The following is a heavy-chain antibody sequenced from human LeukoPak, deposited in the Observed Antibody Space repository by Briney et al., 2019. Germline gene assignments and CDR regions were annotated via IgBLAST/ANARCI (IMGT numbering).Heavy chain of an antibody. D-gene: IGHD3-22*01. CDR2: MNPNSGKT. Sequence: GASVKVSCKSSGYTFTGYYMHWVRQATGQGLEWMGWMNPNSGKTGYEQKFQGRVTMTRNTSRSRAYMELSSLRSEDTAVYYCARSFGVVVIKDYYYGMDVWGQGTTVTVSS. V-gene: IGHV1-8*02. CDR1: GYTFTGYY. J-gene: IGHJ6*02. CDR3: ARSFGVVVIKDYYYGMDV.